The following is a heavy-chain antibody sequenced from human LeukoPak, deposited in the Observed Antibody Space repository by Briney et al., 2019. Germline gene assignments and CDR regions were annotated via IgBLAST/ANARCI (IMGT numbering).Heavy chain of an antibody. D-gene: IGHD3-3*01. V-gene: IGHV4-59*12. J-gene: IGHJ3*02. CDR1: GGSISSYY. CDR2: IYYSGST. Sequence: SETLSLTCTVSGGSISSYYWSWIRQPPGKGLEWIGYIYYSGSTNYNPSLKSRVTILVDTSKNQFSLKLSSVTAADTAVYYCARVTRRYYDFWSGKDAFDIWGQGTMVTVSS. CDR3: ARVTRRYYDFWSGKDAFDI.